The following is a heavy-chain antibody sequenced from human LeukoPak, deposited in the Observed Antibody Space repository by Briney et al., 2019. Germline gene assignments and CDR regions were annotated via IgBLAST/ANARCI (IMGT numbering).Heavy chain of an antibody. CDR1: GGSISSYY. Sequence: SETLSLTCTVSGGSISSYYWSWIRQPPGKGLEWIGYIYYSGSTNYNPSLKSRGIISVDTSKNQFSLKLKSVTAADTAVYYCARSEDGYNLDYWGQGTLVTVSS. CDR3: ARSEDGYNLDY. V-gene: IGHV4-59*01. D-gene: IGHD5-24*01. J-gene: IGHJ4*02. CDR2: IYYSGST.